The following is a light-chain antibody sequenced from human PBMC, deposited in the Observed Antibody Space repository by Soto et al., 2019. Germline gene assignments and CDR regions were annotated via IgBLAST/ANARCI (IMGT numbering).Light chain of an antibody. Sequence: EIVLTQSPGTLSLSPGERATLSCRASQSVTGSYLAWYQQKPGQAPKSLIYRASSRATGIPDRFSGSGSGTDFPLTISSLEPEDFAVYYCQQYGSSPLTFGGGTKVEI. V-gene: IGKV3-20*01. CDR2: RAS. J-gene: IGKJ4*01. CDR3: QQYGSSPLT. CDR1: QSVTGSY.